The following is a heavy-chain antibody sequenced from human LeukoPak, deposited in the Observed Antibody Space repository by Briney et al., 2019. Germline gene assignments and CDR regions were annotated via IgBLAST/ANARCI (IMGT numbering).Heavy chain of an antibody. CDR2: IIPIFGTA. J-gene: IGHJ6*03. Sequence: ASVKVSCKGSGGTFSSYAISWVRQAPGQGLEWMGGIIPIFGTANSAQKFQGRVTITADESTSTPYMELSSLRSEDTAVYYCASHCTNGVCYPYYMDVWGKGTTVTVSS. CDR3: ASHCTNGVCYPYYMDV. CDR1: GGTFSSYA. D-gene: IGHD2-8*01. V-gene: IGHV1-69*13.